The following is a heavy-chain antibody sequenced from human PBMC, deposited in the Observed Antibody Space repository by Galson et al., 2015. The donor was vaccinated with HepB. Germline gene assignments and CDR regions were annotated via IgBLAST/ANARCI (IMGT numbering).Heavy chain of an antibody. CDR1: GFTFSSYA. V-gene: IGHV3-23*01. Sequence: SLRLSCAASGFTFSSYAMSWVRQAPGKGLEWVSAISGSGGSTYYADSVKGRFTISRDNSKNTLYLQMNSLRAEDTAVYYCAKYNRYCSSTSCYAYYFDYWGQGTLVTVSS. D-gene: IGHD2-2*01. CDR3: AKYNRYCSSTSCYAYYFDY. CDR2: ISGSGGST. J-gene: IGHJ4*02.